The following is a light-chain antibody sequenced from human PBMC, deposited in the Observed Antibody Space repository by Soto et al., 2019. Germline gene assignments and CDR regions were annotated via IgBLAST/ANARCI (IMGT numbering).Light chain of an antibody. J-gene: IGKJ2*01. Sequence: EIVLTQSPGTLSLSPGERATLSCRASQSVSSSYLAWYQQKPGQAPRLLLYGASSRATGIPDRFSGSGSGTDFTLTISGRESEDFAVYYCQQYGSSPYTFGLGTKLQIK. CDR3: QQYGSSPYT. V-gene: IGKV3-20*01. CDR1: QSVSSSY. CDR2: GAS.